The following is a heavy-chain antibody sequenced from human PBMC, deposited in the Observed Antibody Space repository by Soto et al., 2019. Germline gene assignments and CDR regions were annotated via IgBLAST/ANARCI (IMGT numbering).Heavy chain of an antibody. CDR2: ISAYNGNT. D-gene: IGHD1-7*01. CDR1: GYTFTSYG. V-gene: IGHV1-18*01. CDR3: APLPPYNWNYGRNIGFDI. J-gene: IGHJ3*02. Sequence: GASVKVSCKASGYTFTSYGISWVRQAPGQGLEWMGWISAYNGNTNYAQKLQGRVTMTTDTSTSTAYMELRSLRSDDTAVYYCAPLPPYNWNYGRNIGFDIWGQGTMVTVSS.